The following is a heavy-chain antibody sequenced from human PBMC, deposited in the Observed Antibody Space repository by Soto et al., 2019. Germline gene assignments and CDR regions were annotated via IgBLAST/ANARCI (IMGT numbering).Heavy chain of an antibody. CDR3: AKDRIVAALDAFDS. J-gene: IGHJ3*02. Sequence: DSVKGRFTISRDNSKNTLFLQMNSLRAEDTAVYYCAKDRIVAALDAFDSWGQGTMVTVSS. V-gene: IGHV3-30*02. D-gene: IGHD2-21*01.